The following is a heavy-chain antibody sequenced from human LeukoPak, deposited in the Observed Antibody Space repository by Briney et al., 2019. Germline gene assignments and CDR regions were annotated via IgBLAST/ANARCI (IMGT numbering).Heavy chain of an antibody. CDR3: ARDCSSTSCRTQSDY. J-gene: IGHJ4*02. V-gene: IGHV1-69*13. CDR1: GGTFSSYA. D-gene: IGHD2-2*01. Sequence: SVKVSCKASGGTFSSYAISWVRQAPGQGLEWMGRIIPIFGTANYAQKFQGRVTITADESTSTAYMELSSLRSEDTAVYYCARDCSSTSCRTQSDYWGQGTLVTVSS. CDR2: IIPIFGTA.